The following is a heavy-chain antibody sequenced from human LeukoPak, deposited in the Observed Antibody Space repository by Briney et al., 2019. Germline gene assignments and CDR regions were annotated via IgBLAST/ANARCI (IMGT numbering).Heavy chain of an antibody. CDR2: IYYSGST. D-gene: IGHD1-7*01. Sequence: PSETLSLTCTVSGGSISSYYWSWIRQPPGKGLEWIGYIYYSGSTNYKPSLKSRVTISVDTSKSQFSLKLSSVTAADTAIYYCADALNYEHYFVSWGQGTLVTVSS. J-gene: IGHJ4*02. V-gene: IGHV4-59*12. CDR1: GGSISSYY. CDR3: ADALNYEHYFVS.